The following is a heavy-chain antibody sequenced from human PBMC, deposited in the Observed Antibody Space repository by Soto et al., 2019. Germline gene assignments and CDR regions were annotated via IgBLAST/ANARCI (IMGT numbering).Heavy chain of an antibody. CDR2: TYTSGST. CDR1: GGSISSYY. D-gene: IGHD3-3*01. Sequence: PSETLSLTCTVSGGSISSYYWSWIRQPAGKGLEWIGRTYTSGSTNYNPSLKSRVTMSVDTSKNQFSLKLSSVTAADTAVYYCARYYDFWSGYYRDYYYYYGMDVWGQGTTVTVSS. CDR3: ARYYDFWSGYYRDYYYYYGMDV. J-gene: IGHJ6*02. V-gene: IGHV4-4*07.